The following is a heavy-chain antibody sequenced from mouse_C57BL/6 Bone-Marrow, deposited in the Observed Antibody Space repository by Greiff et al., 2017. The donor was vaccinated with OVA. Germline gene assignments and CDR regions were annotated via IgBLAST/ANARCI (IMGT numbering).Heavy chain of an antibody. CDR3: AISSIVTTCSDY. Sequence: EVQLQQSGPELVKPGASVKMSCKASGYTFTDYNMHWVKQSHGKSLEWIGYINPNNGGTSYNQKFKGKATLTVNKSSSTAYMELRSLTSEDSAVYYCAISSIVTTCSDYWGQGTSVTVSS. CDR2: INPNNGGT. CDR1: GYTFTDYN. J-gene: IGHJ4*01. V-gene: IGHV1-22*01. D-gene: IGHD2-5*01.